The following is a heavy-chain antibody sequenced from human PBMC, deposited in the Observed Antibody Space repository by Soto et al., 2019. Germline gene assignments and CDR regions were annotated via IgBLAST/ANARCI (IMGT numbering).Heavy chain of an antibody. Sequence: ASVKGSCKASGYTFTGYYMHLLRLAPGQGLEWMGWINPNSGGTNYAQKFQGWVTMTRDTSISTAYMELSRLRSDDTAVYYCARTTDPTVTIGPNHYGMDVWGQGTTVTVSS. V-gene: IGHV1-2*04. CDR1: GYTFTGYY. CDR2: INPNSGGT. CDR3: ARTTDPTVTIGPNHYGMDV. D-gene: IGHD4-4*01. J-gene: IGHJ6*02.